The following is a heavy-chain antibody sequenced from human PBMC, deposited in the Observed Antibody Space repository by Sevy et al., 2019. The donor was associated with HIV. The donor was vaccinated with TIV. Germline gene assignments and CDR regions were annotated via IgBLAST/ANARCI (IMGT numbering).Heavy chain of an antibody. J-gene: IGHJ4*02. CDR3: ARLQFLEWLDVSEDY. Sequence: GGSLRLSCAASGFTFSSYGMHWVRQAPGKGLEWVAVIWYDGSNKYYADSVKGRFTISRDNSKNTLYLQMNSLRAEDTAVYYCARLQFLEWLDVSEDYWGQGTLVTVSS. CDR1: GFTFSSYG. V-gene: IGHV3-33*08. CDR2: IWYDGSNK. D-gene: IGHD3-3*01.